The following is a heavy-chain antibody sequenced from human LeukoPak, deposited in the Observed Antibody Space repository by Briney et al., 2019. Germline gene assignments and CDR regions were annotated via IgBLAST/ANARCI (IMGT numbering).Heavy chain of an antibody. CDR3: ARATGYCRSTSCYRKGVGLDY. V-gene: IGHV4-59*01. Sequence: SETLSLTCTVSGGSISSYYWSWIRQPPVKELEWIGYIYYSGSTNYNPSLKSRVTISVDTSKNQFSLKLSSVTAADTAVYYCARATGYCRSTSCYRKGVGLDYWGQGTLVTVSS. J-gene: IGHJ4*02. D-gene: IGHD2-2*02. CDR1: GGSISSYY. CDR2: IYYSGST.